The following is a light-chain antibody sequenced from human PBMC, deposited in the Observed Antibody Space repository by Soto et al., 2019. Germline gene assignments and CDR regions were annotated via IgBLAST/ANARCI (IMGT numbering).Light chain of an antibody. Sequence: EIVMTQSPATLSGSPCERATLSCMASQSVSSNLAWYQQKPGQAPRLLIYGASTRATGIPARFSGSGSGTEFTLTISSLQSEDFAVYYCQQYNNWPRTFGQGTKVDI. CDR1: QSVSSN. CDR3: QQYNNWPRT. V-gene: IGKV3-15*01. J-gene: IGKJ1*01. CDR2: GAS.